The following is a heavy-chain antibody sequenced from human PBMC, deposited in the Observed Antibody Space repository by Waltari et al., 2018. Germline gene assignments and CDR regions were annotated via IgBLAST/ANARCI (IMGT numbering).Heavy chain of an antibody. V-gene: IGHV3-64*07. CDR2: IIADGGGT. Sequence: EVQLVESGGGLVQPGGSMRLSCVASGFTFSDKAMYGVRQVPGKGLASISAIIADGGGTNYADSVKGRFTISRDNSKNTVYLQMGSLRAEDTALYYCAREVWGYMESWGQGTTVTVSS. CDR1: GFTFSDKA. CDR3: AREVWGYMES. J-gene: IGHJ6*02. D-gene: IGHD3-16*01.